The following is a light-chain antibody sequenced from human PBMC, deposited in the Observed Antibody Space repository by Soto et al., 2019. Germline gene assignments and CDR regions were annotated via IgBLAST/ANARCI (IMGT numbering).Light chain of an antibody. CDR3: QQSSSSPIT. J-gene: IGKJ5*01. Sequence: EIVLTQSPGTLSLSPGERATLSCRASPSVSSSYLAWYQQKPGQAPRLLMSAASSRATGIPDRFSGSGSGTDFTLTISRLEAEDFAVYYCQQSSSSPITFGHGTRLEIK. CDR2: AAS. CDR1: PSVSSSY. V-gene: IGKV3-20*01.